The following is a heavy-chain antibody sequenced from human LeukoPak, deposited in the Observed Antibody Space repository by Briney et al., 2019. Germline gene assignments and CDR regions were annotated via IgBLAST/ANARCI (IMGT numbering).Heavy chain of an antibody. CDR2: INHSGST. CDR1: GGSFSGYY. V-gene: IGHV4-34*01. Sequence: SETLSLTCAVYGGSFSGYYWSWIRQPPGKGLEWLGEINHSGSTNYNPSLKSRVTISVDTSKNQFSLKLSSVTAADTAVYYCASGDYGGNSDYYYGMDVWGQGTTVTVSS. J-gene: IGHJ6*02. D-gene: IGHD4-23*01. CDR3: ASGDYGGNSDYYYGMDV.